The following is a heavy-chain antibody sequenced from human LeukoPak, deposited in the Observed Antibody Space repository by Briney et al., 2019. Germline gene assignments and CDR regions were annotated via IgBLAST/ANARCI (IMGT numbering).Heavy chain of an antibody. CDR1: GYTLTNHY. D-gene: IGHD3-10*01. CDR3: ARYYYGSGNYRKFDY. Sequence: GASVKVSCKASGYTLTNHYMHWARQAPGQGLEWMGQINPSGGSTTYAQKFQGRVTMTRDTSTSTVYMELSSLEPEDTAVYYCARYYYGSGNYRKFDYWGQGTLVTVSS. V-gene: IGHV1-46*01. CDR2: INPSGGST. J-gene: IGHJ4*02.